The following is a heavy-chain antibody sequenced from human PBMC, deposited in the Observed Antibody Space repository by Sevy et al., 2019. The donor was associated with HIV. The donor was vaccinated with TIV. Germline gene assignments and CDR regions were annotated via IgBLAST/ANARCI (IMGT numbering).Heavy chain of an antibody. CDR1: GFTFSSYS. J-gene: IGHJ5*02. V-gene: IGHV3-21*01. Sequence: GGSLRLSCAASGFTFSSYSMNWVRQAPGKGLEWVSSISSSSSYIYYADSVKGRFTISRDNAKNSLYLQMNSLRAEDTAVYYCARVPRRIVGATMPSGNWFDPWGQGTLVTVSS. D-gene: IGHD1-26*01. CDR2: ISSSSSYI. CDR3: ARVPRRIVGATMPSGNWFDP.